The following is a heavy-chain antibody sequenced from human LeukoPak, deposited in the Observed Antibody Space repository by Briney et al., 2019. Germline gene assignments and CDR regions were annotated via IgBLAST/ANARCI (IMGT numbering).Heavy chain of an antibody. CDR3: ARDRKSSSSSWYNYYYYGMDV. CDR1: GDSASRNSAA. CDR2: TYYRSKWYN. D-gene: IGHD6-13*01. J-gene: IGHJ6*02. Sequence: SQTLSLTCPISGDSASRNSAAWNWIRHSPSRALEWLGKTYYRSKWYNDYAVSVKSRITINPDTSKNQFSLQLNSVTPEDTAVYYCARDRKSSSSSWYNYYYYGMDVWGQGTTVTVSS. V-gene: IGHV6-1*01.